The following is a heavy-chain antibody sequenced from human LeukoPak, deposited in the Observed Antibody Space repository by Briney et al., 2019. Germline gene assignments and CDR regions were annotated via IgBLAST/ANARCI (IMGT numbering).Heavy chain of an antibody. CDR3: AKESVDTALDY. CDR2: IQYDGSNK. Sequence: PGGSLRLSCAASGFTFSSYGMHWVRQAPGKGLEWVAFIQYDGSNKYYADSVKGRFTISRDNSKNTLYLQMNSLRAEDTAVYYCAKESVDTALDYWGQGTLVTVSS. V-gene: IGHV3-30*02. J-gene: IGHJ4*02. CDR1: GFTFSSYG. D-gene: IGHD5-18*01.